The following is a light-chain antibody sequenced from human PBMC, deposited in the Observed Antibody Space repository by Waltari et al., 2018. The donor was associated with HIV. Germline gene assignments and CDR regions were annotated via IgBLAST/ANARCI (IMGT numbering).Light chain of an antibody. CDR1: QNIGTN. CDR2: AAS. CDR3: QQSYSFPRT. J-gene: IGKJ2*01. V-gene: IGKV1-39*01. Sequence: DIQMTQSPSSLSASVGDGVTITCRASQNIGTNLSWYHQKPGKAPKVLIYAASRLQSGVPSRFSGSGSGTDFTLTISSLQPEDFATYYCQQSYSFPRTFGQGTKLEIK.